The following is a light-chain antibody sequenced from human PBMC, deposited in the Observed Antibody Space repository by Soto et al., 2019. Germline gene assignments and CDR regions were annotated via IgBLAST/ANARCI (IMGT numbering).Light chain of an antibody. Sequence: IVLTQSPGTLSLSPGERATLSCRASQTLSSNFLAWYQQKPGQAPRLLIYDTSSRASGIPDRFSGSGSGTDFTLTISGLEPEDSAVYYCQQYGGSPAYTFGQGTILEVK. CDR3: QQYGGSPAYT. V-gene: IGKV3-20*01. J-gene: IGKJ2*01. CDR1: QTLSSNF. CDR2: DTS.